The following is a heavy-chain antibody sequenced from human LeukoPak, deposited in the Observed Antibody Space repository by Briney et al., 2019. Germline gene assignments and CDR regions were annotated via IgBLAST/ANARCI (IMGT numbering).Heavy chain of an antibody. CDR3: ASPLGYCTNGVCYVY. V-gene: IGHV4-39*01. J-gene: IGHJ4*02. CDR2: IYYSGST. D-gene: IGHD2-8*01. CDR1: GGSISSSSYY. Sequence: SETLSLTCTVSGGSISSSSYYWGWIRQPPGKGLEWIGSIYYSGSTYHNPSLKSRVTISVDTSKNQFSLKLSSVTAADTAVYYCASPLGYCTNGVCYVYWGQGTLVTVSS.